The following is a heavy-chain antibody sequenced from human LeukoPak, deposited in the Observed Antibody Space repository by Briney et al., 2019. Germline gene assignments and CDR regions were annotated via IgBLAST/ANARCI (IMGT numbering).Heavy chain of an antibody. CDR3: GRDRRQIYYGVDV. V-gene: IGHV3-48*01. Sequence: GGSLRLSCAASGFRFSSHAMSRVRQAPGKGLEWVSFISDSGRVTYADSVKGRFTISRDTATNSLYLQMDSLRAEDTAVYYCGRDRRQIYYGVDVWGQGTAVTVSS. J-gene: IGHJ6*02. CDR1: GFRFSSHA. CDR2: ISDSGRVT.